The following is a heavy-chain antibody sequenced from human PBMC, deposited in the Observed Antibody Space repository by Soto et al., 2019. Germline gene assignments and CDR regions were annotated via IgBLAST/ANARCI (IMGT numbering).Heavy chain of an antibody. J-gene: IGHJ6*02. CDR2: TYYRSKWYN. CDR3: ARIGDYVWGSYRLNYYYGMDV. V-gene: IGHV6-1*01. D-gene: IGHD3-16*02. CDR1: GGSVSSNSAA. Sequence: PSQTLALTCAISGGSVSSNSAAWNWIRQSPSRGLEWLGRTYYRSKWYNDYAVSVKSRITINPDTSKNQFSLQLNSVTPEDTAVYYCARIGDYVWGSYRLNYYYGMDVWGQGTTVTVSS.